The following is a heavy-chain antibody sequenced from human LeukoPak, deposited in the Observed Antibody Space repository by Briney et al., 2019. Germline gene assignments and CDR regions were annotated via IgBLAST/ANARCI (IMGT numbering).Heavy chain of an antibody. J-gene: IGHJ5*02. V-gene: IGHV1-2*02. D-gene: IGHD5-12*01. CDR1: RDTFTDYY. Sequence: GASLSVSSTASRDTFTDYYIHWGRPAPGQGVERMGWNSPNTGGTKYTQKFQGRVTIPRDTSITTAYVELSGLTADDTAIYYCAKVVGYGHPDRWYQGTLVTVTA. CDR2: NSPNTGGT. CDR3: AKVVGYGHPDR.